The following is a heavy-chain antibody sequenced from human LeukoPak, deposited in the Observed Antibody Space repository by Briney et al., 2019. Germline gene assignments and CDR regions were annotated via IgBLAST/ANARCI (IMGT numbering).Heavy chain of an antibody. CDR2: ISGSGGST. V-gene: IGHV3-23*01. J-gene: IGHJ4*02. CDR1: GFTFSSHA. D-gene: IGHD7-27*01. CDR3: AKVLTGSRDY. Sequence: PGGSLRLSCAASGFTFSSHAMSWVRQAPGKGLEWVSAISGSGGSTYYADSVRGRFTISRDNSKTTLHLQMNGLRAEDTAVYYCAKVLTGSRDYWGQGTLVTVSS.